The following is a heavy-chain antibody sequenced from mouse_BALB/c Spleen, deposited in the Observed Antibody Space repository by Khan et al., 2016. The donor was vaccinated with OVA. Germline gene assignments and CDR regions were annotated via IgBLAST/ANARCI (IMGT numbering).Heavy chain of an antibody. Sequence: QVQLKQSGPGLVQPSQSLSITCTVSGFSLTNYGVHWVRQSPGKGLEWLGVIWSGGSTDYNAAFKSRLSISKDNSKTQVFLKMNSLQPNDTATYYCARREYLMAWLDYWGQGTLVTVSA. V-gene: IGHV2-2*02. J-gene: IGHJ3*01. CDR1: GFSLTNYG. CDR2: IWSGGST. CDR3: ARREYLMAWLDY.